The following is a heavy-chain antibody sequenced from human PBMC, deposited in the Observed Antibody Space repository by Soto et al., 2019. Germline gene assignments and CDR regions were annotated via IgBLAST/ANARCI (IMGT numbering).Heavy chain of an antibody. CDR1: GFTFMSYS. CDR2: ISTSGAYI. J-gene: IGHJ6*03. Sequence: GGSLRLSCAASGFTFMSYSMNWVRQAPGKGLELVSSISTSGAYIYYADSVKGRFTISRDNAKDSLYLQMNSLRAEDTAVYYCARDGGDGYNYNYFYYVDVWGKGTTVTVSS. D-gene: IGHD3-16*01. CDR3: ARDGGDGYNYNYFYYVDV. V-gene: IGHV3-21*01.